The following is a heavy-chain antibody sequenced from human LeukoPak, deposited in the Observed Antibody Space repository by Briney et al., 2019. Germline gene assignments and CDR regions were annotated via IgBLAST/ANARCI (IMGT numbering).Heavy chain of an antibody. CDR2: ICYSGST. V-gene: IGHV4-30-4*08. D-gene: IGHD3-22*01. Sequence: SQTLSLTCTVSGGSISSGDYYWSWIRQPPGKGLEWIGYICYSGSTYYNPSLKSRVTISVDTSKNQFSLKLSSVTAADTAVYYCAKDQEKYYYDSSGYRYYYYMDVWGKGTTVTVSS. CDR1: GGSISSGDYY. CDR3: AKDQEKYYYDSSGYRYYYYMDV. J-gene: IGHJ6*03.